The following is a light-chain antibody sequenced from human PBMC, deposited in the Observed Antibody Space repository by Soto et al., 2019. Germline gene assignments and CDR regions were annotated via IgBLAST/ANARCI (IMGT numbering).Light chain of an antibody. CDR3: PQYGSSHHPTT. Sequence: EIVLTQSPGTLSLSPGERATLSCRASQSVTSTYLGWYQQKPGQAPRLLMYGVSVRATGIPDRFSGSGSGTDFTLTISRLEPEDFAVYYCPQYGSSHHPTTFGQGTRLEIK. J-gene: IGKJ5*01. V-gene: IGKV3-20*01. CDR2: GVS. CDR1: QSVTSTY.